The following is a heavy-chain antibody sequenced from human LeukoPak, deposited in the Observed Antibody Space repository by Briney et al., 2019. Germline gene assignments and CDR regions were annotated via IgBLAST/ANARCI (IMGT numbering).Heavy chain of an antibody. CDR3: ARDSGVEMATFDC. D-gene: IGHD5-24*01. CDR2: IIPIFGTA. Sequence: GASVTVSCKASGGTFSSYAISWVRQAPGQGLEWMGGIIPIFGTANYAQKFQGRVTITADESTSTAYMELSSLRSEDTAVYYCARDSGVEMATFDCWGQGTLVTVSS. J-gene: IGHJ4*02. CDR1: GGTFSSYA. V-gene: IGHV1-69*13.